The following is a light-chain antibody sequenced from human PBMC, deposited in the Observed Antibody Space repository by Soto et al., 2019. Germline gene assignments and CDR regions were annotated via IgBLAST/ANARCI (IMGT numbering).Light chain of an antibody. CDR1: SSDVGGYNY. V-gene: IGLV2-14*03. J-gene: IGLJ3*02. CDR2: DVS. Sequence: QSALTQPASVSGSPGQSITISCTGTSSDVGGYNYVSWYQHHPGKAPKLMIYDVSKRPSGVSNRFSGYKSGNTASLTISGIQAEDEADYYCSSYTRSRIRVFGGGTKENVL. CDR3: SSYTRSRIRV.